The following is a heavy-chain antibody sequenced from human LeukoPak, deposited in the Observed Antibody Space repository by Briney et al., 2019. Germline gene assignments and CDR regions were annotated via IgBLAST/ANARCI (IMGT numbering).Heavy chain of an antibody. V-gene: IGHV4-39*07. J-gene: IGHJ3*02. Sequence: SETLSLTCTVSGGSISSSSYYWGWIRQPPGKGLEWIGSIYYSGSTYYNPSLKSRVTISVDTSKNQFSLKLSSVTAADTAMYYCASPFWRRDAFDIWGQGTMVTVSS. D-gene: IGHD3-3*01. CDR1: GGSISSSSYY. CDR3: ASPFWRRDAFDI. CDR2: IYYSGST.